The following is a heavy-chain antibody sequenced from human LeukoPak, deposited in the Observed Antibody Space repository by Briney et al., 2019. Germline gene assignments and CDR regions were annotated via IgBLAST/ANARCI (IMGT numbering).Heavy chain of an antibody. J-gene: IGHJ3*02. CDR2: ISYDGSNK. Sequence: PGRSLRLSCAASGFTFSSYGMHWVRQAPGKGLEWVAVISYDGSNKYYADSVKGRFTISRDNSKNTLYLQMNSLRAEDTAVYYCAKALSHYGSGNDAFDIWGQGTMVTVSS. CDR3: AKALSHYGSGNDAFDI. D-gene: IGHD3-10*01. CDR1: GFTFSSYG. V-gene: IGHV3-30*18.